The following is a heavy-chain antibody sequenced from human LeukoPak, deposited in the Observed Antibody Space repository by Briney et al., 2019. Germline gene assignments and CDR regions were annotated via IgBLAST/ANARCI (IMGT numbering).Heavy chain of an antibody. J-gene: IGHJ6*03. CDR3: ARVAGYDFWSGYYYYYYYMDV. Sequence: PGGSLRLSCAASGFTFSSYWMSWVRQAPGKGLEWVANIKQDGSEKYYVDSVKGRFTISRDNAKNSLYLQMNSLRAEDTAVYYCARVAGYDFWSGYYYYYYYMDVWGKGTTVTVSS. CDR2: IKQDGSEK. CDR1: GFTFSSYW. V-gene: IGHV3-7*01. D-gene: IGHD3-3*01.